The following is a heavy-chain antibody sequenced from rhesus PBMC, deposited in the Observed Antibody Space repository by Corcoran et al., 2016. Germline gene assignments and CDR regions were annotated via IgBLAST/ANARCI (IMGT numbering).Heavy chain of an antibody. D-gene: IGHD4-23*01. J-gene: IGHJ4*01. CDR3: ARVLYSNYDY. CDR2: INGNSGST. V-gene: IGHV4-80*01. Sequence: QVQLQESGPGLVKPSETLSLTCAVSGASMSSYWWSWFRQPPGKGLEWIGGINGNSGSTYYNPSLKSRVTISKDASKNQFSLKLSSVTAADTAVYYCARVLYSNYDYWGQGVLVTVSS. CDR1: GASMSSYW.